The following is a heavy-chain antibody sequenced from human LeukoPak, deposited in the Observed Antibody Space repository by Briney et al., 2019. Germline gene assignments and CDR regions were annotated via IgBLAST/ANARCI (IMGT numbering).Heavy chain of an antibody. CDR1: GYTFTGYY. CDR3: TTGDARGGSRSANFDC. D-gene: IGHD3-10*01. V-gene: IGHV1-2*06. J-gene: IGHJ4*02. Sequence: GASVKVSCKASGYTFTGYYMHWVRQAPGQGLEWMGRINPNSGGTNYAQKFQGRVTMTRDTSISTAYMELSRLRSDDTAVYYCTTGDARGGSRSANFDCWGQGTLVTVSS. CDR2: INPNSGGT.